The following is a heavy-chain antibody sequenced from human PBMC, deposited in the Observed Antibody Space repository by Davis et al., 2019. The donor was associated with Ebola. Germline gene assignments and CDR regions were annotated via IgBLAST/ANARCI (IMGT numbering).Heavy chain of an antibody. CDR2: INTHTGAP. Sequence: ASVKVSCKASGYSFTSYAINWVRQAPGQGLEWMGWINTHTGAPAYAQDFTGRFVFSLDTSVSTAYLQIIGLKAEDTAVYYCARFCSGGTCYGGPAFDIWGQGTMVTVSS. CDR1: GYSFTSYA. J-gene: IGHJ3*02. CDR3: ARFCSGGTCYGGPAFDI. V-gene: IGHV7-4-1*02. D-gene: IGHD2-15*01.